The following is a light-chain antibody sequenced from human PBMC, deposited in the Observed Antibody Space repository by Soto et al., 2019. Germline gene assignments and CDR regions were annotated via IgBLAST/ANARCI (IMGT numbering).Light chain of an antibody. CDR2: GVT. V-gene: IGLV2-14*01. CDR1: SSDDGGYIY. Sequence: QSVLTQPASVSGSAGQSITSSCTGTSSDDGGYIYVSWYQQHPGIAPKLVIYGVTNRPSGVSTRFSGSKSGNTASLTISGLQAEDEADYHCSSYTSASTLLYLFGTGTKLTVL. CDR3: SSYTSASTLLYL. J-gene: IGLJ1*01.